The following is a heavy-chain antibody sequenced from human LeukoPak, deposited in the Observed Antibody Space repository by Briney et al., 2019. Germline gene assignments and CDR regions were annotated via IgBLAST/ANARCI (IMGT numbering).Heavy chain of an antibody. CDR3: ARWKMVYAIDAFDI. D-gene: IGHD2-8*01. V-gene: IGHV4-4*07. CDR2: IYTSGST. CDR1: GGSISSYY. Sequence: SETLSLTCTVSGGSISSYYWSWIRQPAGKGLEWIGRIYTSGSTNYNPSLKSRVTMSVDTSKNQFSLKLSSVTAADTAVYYCARWKMVYAIDAFDIWGQGTMVTVSS. J-gene: IGHJ3*02.